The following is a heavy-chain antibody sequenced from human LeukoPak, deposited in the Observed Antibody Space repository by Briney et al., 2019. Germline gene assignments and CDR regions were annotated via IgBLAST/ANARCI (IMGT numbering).Heavy chain of an antibody. CDR1: GFTFSSYG. V-gene: IGHV3-30*18. Sequence: PGGSLRLSCAASGFTFSSYGMHWVRQAPGKGLEWVAVISYDGSNKYYADSVKGRFTISRDNSKNTLYLQMNSLRAEDTAVYYCAKDLVGYSGYDFDYWGQGTLVTVSS. CDR3: AKDLVGYSGYDFDY. D-gene: IGHD5-12*01. J-gene: IGHJ4*02. CDR2: ISYDGSNK.